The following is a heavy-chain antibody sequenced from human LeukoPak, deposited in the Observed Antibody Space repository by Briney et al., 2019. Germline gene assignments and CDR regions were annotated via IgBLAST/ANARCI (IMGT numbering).Heavy chain of an antibody. Sequence: SETLSLTCTVSGGSISGSSYYWGWIRQPPGKGLEWIGSIYYSGSTYYNPSLKSRVTISVDTSKNQFSLKLSSVTAADTAVYYCAANSGYDRGEPFDYWGQGTLVTVSS. V-gene: IGHV4-39*01. D-gene: IGHD5-12*01. J-gene: IGHJ4*02. CDR1: GGSISGSSYY. CDR2: IYYSGST. CDR3: AANSGYDRGEPFDY.